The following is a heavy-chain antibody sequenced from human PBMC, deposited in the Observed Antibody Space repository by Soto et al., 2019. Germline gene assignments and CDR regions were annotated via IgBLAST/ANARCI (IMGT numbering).Heavy chain of an antibody. V-gene: IGHV4-30-2*01. J-gene: IGHJ4*02. CDR2: IYHSGST. CDR1: GGSISSRGYC. Sequence: SETLSLTWAVSGGSISSRGYCWSWIRQPPGKGLEWIGYIYHSGSTYYNPSLKSRVTISVDRSKNQFSLKLSSVTAADTAVYYCATAPGPYWGQGTLVTVS. CDR3: ATAPGPY.